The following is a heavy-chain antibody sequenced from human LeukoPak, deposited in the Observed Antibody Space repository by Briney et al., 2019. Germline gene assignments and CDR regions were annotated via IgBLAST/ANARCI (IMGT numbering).Heavy chain of an antibody. CDR3: ARKQVVAATSYFDY. CDR2: ISSSSSYI. V-gene: IGHV3-21*01. D-gene: IGHD2-15*01. Sequence: NSGGSLRLSCAASGFTFSSYSMNWVRQAPGKGLEWVSSISSSSSYIYYADSVKGRFTTSRDNAKNSLYLQMNSLRAEDTAVYYCARKQVVAATSYFDYWGQGTLVTVSS. J-gene: IGHJ4*02. CDR1: GFTFSSYS.